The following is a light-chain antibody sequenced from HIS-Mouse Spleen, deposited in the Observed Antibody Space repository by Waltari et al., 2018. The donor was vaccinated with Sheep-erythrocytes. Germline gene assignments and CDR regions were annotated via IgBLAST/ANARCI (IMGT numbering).Light chain of an antibody. CDR2: EVS. Sequence: QSALTQPASVSGSPGQSITISCTGTSSDVGGYNYVAGYQQNPGKAPKLMSYEVSNRPSGVSNRFSGSKSGNTASLTISGLQAEDEADYYCSSYTSSSTWVFGGGTKLTVL. CDR3: SSYTSSSTWV. CDR1: SSDVGGYNY. J-gene: IGLJ3*02. V-gene: IGLV2-14*01.